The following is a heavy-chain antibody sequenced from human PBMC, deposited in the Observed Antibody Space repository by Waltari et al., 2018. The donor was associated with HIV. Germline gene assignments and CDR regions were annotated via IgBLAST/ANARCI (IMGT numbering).Heavy chain of an antibody. V-gene: IGHV3-7*01. Sequence: EVQLVESGGGLVQPGGSLRLSCAASGFSFKTHWMTWVRRAPGKGLEWVANIKDDGSDKFYVDSVKGRFTISRDNAKNSLYLQMNSLRVEDTAIYYCAREGSTVASFHHWGQGTLVTVSS. D-gene: IGHD4-17*01. CDR1: GFSFKTHW. CDR3: AREGSTVASFHH. CDR2: IKDDGSDK. J-gene: IGHJ1*01.